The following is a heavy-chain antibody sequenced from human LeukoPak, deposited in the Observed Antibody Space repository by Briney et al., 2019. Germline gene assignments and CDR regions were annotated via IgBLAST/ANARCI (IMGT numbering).Heavy chain of an antibody. CDR1: GYTFTNYY. V-gene: IGHV1-2*02. CDR3: ARDGYYDSSDY. D-gene: IGHD3-22*01. CDR2: INSNRGGT. J-gene: IGHJ4*02. Sequence: ASVKVSCKASGYTFTNYYIHWVRQAPGQGLEWMGWINSNRGGTNYAQKFQGRVTMTRDTSISTAYMELRSVRSDDTAVYYCARDGYYDSSDYWGQGTLVTVSS.